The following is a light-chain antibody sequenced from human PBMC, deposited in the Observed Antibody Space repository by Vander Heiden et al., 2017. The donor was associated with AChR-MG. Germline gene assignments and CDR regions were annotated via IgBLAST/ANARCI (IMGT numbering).Light chain of an antibody. V-gene: IGKV3-15*01. CDR2: GAS. Sequence: DIIMTQSPATLPPSPGERAPLACWASRGGNSSLAWYQQRPGQAPRLLIYGASTRATGIPARFSGSGSGTEFTLTISSLQSEDFAIYYCQQYYAWPRTFGQGTKVEVK. CDR3: QQYYAWPRT. J-gene: IGKJ1*01. CDR1: RGGNSS.